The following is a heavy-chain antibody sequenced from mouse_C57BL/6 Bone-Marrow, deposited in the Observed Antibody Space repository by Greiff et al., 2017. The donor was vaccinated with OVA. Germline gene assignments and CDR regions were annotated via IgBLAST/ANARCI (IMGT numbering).Heavy chain of an antibody. CDR1: GYSFTGYF. CDR2: INRYNGDT. V-gene: IGHV1-20*01. D-gene: IGHD2-1*01. CDR3: ARDGNYLYAMDY. Sequence: EVQLKESGPELVKPGDSVKISCKASGYSFTGYFMNWVMQSHGKSLEWIGRINRYNGDTFYNQKFKGKATLTGDKASSTAHMVLRSLTSEDSAVYYCARDGNYLYAMDYWCQGTAVTVSS. J-gene: IGHJ4*01.